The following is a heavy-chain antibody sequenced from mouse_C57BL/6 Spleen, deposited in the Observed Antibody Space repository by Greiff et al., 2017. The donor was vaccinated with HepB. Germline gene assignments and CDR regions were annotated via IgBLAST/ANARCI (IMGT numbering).Heavy chain of an antibody. Sequence: EVKVVESGGDLVKPGGSLKLSCAASGFTFSSYGMSWVRQTPDKRLEWVATISSGGSYTYYPDSVKGRFTISRDNAKNTLYLQMSSLKSEDTAMYYCAITTVVDYAMDYWGQGTSVTVSS. V-gene: IGHV5-6*01. CDR3: AITTVVDYAMDY. CDR1: GFTFSSYG. D-gene: IGHD1-1*01. CDR2: ISSGGSYT. J-gene: IGHJ4*01.